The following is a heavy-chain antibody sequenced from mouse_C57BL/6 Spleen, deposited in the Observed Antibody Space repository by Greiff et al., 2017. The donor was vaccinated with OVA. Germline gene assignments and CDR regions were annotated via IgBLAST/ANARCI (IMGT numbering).Heavy chain of an antibody. Sequence: EVKLQESGPGLVKPSQSLSLTCSVTGYSITSGYYWNWLRQFPGNKLEWMGYISYDGSNNYNPSLKNRISITRDTSKNQFFLKLNSVTTEDTATYYWARDRALITTVVEGYFDVWGTGTTVTVSS. V-gene: IGHV3-6*01. J-gene: IGHJ1*03. CDR1: GYSITSGYY. CDR3: ARDRALITTVVEGYFDV. D-gene: IGHD1-1*01. CDR2: ISYDGSN.